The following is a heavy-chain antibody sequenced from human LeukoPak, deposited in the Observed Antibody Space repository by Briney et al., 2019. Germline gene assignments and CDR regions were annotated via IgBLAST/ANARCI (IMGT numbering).Heavy chain of an antibody. D-gene: IGHD3-10*01. V-gene: IGHV3-48*03. Sequence: GGSLRLSCAASGFTFSSYEMNWVRQAPGKGLEWVSYISSSGSTIYYADSVKGRFTISRDNAKNSLYLQMNSLRAEDTAVYYCARAWLYGSGSPLDYWGQGTLVTVSS. J-gene: IGHJ4*02. CDR1: GFTFSSYE. CDR3: ARAWLYGSGSPLDY. CDR2: ISSSGSTI.